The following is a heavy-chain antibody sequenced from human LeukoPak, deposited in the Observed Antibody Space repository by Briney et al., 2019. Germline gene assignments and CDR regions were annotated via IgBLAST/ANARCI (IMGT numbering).Heavy chain of an antibody. V-gene: IGHV3-53*01. CDR2: IYSGGST. CDR1: GFTVSSNY. Sequence: GGSLRLSCAASGFTVSSNYMSWVRQAPGKGLEWVSVIYSGGSTYYADSVKGRFTISRDNSKNTLYLQMNSLRAEDTAVYYCARVSATAMVDGGEYYFDYWGQGTLVTVSS. CDR3: ARVSATAMVDGGEYYFDY. J-gene: IGHJ4*02. D-gene: IGHD5-18*01.